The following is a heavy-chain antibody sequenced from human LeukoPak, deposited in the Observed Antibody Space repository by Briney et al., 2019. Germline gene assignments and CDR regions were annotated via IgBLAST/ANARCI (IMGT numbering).Heavy chain of an antibody. CDR1: GITFSSYA. Sequence: GGSLRLSCAASGITFSSYAMSWVRQAPGKGLEWVSAISGSGSSTYYADSVKGRFTISRDNSKNTLYLQMSSLRAEDTAVYSCAKDLSNPYKYYGMDVWGQGTTVTVSS. CDR2: ISGSGSST. D-gene: IGHD4-11*01. J-gene: IGHJ6*02. CDR3: AKDLSNPYKYYGMDV. V-gene: IGHV3-23*01.